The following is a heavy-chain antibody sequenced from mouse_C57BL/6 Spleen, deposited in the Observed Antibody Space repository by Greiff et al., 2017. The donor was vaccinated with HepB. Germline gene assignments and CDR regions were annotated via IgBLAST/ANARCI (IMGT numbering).Heavy chain of an antibody. Sequence: QVQLQQPGTELVKPGASVKLSCKASGYTFTSYWMHWVKQRPGQGLEWIGNINPSNGGTNYNEKFKSKATLTVDKSSSTAYRQRSSLTSEDSAVYYCAVDSSGVYFDYWGQGTTLTVSS. CDR1: GYTFTSYW. CDR3: AVDSSGVYFDY. CDR2: INPSNGGT. D-gene: IGHD3-2*01. J-gene: IGHJ2*01. V-gene: IGHV1-53*01.